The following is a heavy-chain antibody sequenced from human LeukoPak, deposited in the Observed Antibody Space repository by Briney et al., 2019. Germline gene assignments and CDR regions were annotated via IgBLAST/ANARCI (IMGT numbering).Heavy chain of an antibody. CDR2: IYYTGST. V-gene: IGHV4-59*11. J-gene: IGHJ4*02. CDR3: ARYEEFSTGYSASSPRHYFDH. D-gene: IGHD3/OR15-3a*01. Sequence: PSETLSLTCTVSGGSINSHYWSWSRQPPGKGLECIGHIYYTGSTYYKPSLESRVTISVDTAKNQISLKLSSVTAADAAVYYCARYEEFSTGYSASSPRHYFDHWGQGTLVTVSS. CDR1: GGSINSHY.